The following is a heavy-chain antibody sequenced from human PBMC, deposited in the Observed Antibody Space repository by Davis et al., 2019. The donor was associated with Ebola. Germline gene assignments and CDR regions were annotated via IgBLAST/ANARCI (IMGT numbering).Heavy chain of an antibody. CDR2: IIPIFGTA. CDR3: ARGKRRDIVVVVAAAQNYYYYGMDV. J-gene: IGHJ6*04. D-gene: IGHD2-15*01. Sequence: AASVKVSCKASAGTFSSYAISWVRQAPGQGLEWMGGIIPIFGTANYAQKFQGRVTITADESTSTAYMELSSLRSEDTAVYYCARGKRRDIVVVVAAAQNYYYYGMDVWGKGTTVTVSS. V-gene: IGHV1-69*13. CDR1: AGTFSSYA.